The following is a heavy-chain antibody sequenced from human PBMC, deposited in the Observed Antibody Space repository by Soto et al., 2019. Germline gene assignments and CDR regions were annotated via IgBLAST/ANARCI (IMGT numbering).Heavy chain of an antibody. J-gene: IGHJ6*02. V-gene: IGHV4-59*01. Sequence: SETLSLTCTVSGGSISSYYWSWIRQPPGKGLEWIGYIYYSGSTNYNPSLKSRVTISVDTSKNQFSLRLSSVTAADTAVYYCARGGAYYYYYGMDVWGQGTTVTVSS. CDR1: GGSISSYY. CDR3: ARGGAYYYYYGMDV. CDR2: IYYSGST.